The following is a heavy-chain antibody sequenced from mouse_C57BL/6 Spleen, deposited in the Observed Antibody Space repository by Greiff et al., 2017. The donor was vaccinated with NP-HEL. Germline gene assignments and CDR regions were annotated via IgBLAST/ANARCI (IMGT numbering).Heavy chain of an antibody. J-gene: IGHJ2*01. CDR2: IDPSDSYT. V-gene: IGHV1-50*01. Sequence: QVQLQQPGAELVKPGASVKLSCKASGYTFTSYWMQWVKQRPGQGLEWIGEIDPSDSYTNYNQKFKGKATLTVDTSSSTAYMQLSSLTSEDSAVYYCERYSNYYFDYWGKGTTLTVSS. D-gene: IGHD2-5*01. CDR3: ERYSNYYFDY. CDR1: GYTFTSYW.